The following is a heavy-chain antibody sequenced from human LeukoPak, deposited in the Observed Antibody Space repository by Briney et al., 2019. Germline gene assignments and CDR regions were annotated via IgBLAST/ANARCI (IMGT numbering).Heavy chain of an antibody. V-gene: IGHV3-33*01. CDR1: GFTFSNYG. D-gene: IGHD2/OR15-2a*01. CDR2: VTYDGYNK. CDR3: ARDVGLRYFFDP. Sequence: GGSLRLSCAASGFTFSNYGMHWVRQAPGKGLEWVAVVTYDGYNKYYAESVKGRCTISRDNSKSTVYLEMSSLRADDTAMYFCARDVGLRYFFDPWGQGTLVTVSS. J-gene: IGHJ5*02.